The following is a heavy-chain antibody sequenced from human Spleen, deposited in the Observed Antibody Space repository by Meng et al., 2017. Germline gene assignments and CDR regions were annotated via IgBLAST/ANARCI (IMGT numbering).Heavy chain of an antibody. J-gene: IGHJ5*01. CDR3: VRDFGGWSDF. CDR2: MNRDGSIT. CDR1: GFTFSSYW. Sequence: EVQLVESGGGLVQPGESLRLSCAASGFTFSSYWMHWVRQAPGKGLMWVSRMNRDGSITNYAVSVRGRFTISRDNAKNTVYLQMSGLRAEDTAVYYCVRDFGGWSDFWGQGTLVTVSS. V-gene: IGHV3-74*01. D-gene: IGHD3-3*01.